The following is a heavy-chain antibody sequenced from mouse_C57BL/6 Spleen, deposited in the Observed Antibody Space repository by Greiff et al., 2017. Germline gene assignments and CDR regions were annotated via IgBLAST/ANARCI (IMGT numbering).Heavy chain of an antibody. Sequence: VQLQQSGAELVKPGASVKISCKASGYAFSSYWMNWVKQRPGKGLEWIGQIYPGDGDTNYNGKFKGKATLTADKSSSTAYMQLSSLTAEYSAVYFCARGSNPYAMDYWGQGTSVTVSS. V-gene: IGHV1-80*01. CDR2: IYPGDGDT. CDR1: GYAFSSYW. CDR3: ARGSNPYAMDY. J-gene: IGHJ4*01. D-gene: IGHD2-5*01.